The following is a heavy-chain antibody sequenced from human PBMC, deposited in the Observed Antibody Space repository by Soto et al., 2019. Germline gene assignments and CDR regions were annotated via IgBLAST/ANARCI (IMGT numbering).Heavy chain of an antibody. J-gene: IGHJ6*02. Sequence: GESLKISCMGSGYKVSTWHNFTSYWIAWVRQMPGEGLEWMGIIYPGDSDTRYSPSFQGQVTISADKSINSVYLQWSSLKASDTATYYCASLGFIYYFLSGYYNVHHYYGIAVWGQGTTVTVSS. CDR3: ASLGFIYYFLSGYYNVHHYYGIAV. CDR1: GYKVSTWHNFTSYW. CDR2: IYPGDSDT. D-gene: IGHD3-3*01. V-gene: IGHV5-51*01.